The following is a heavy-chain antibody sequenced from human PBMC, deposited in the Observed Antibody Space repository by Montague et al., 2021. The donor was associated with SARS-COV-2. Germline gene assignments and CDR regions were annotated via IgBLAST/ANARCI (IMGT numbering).Heavy chain of an antibody. CDR2: INPDGSRT. J-gene: IGHJ6*02. CDR3: AGAPHCGGGSCFSFDYYGLDV. Sequence: SLSLSFSASGFTFSNYWWPWVRQVPGKGLVWVSRINPDGSRTTYADSVKDRFTISRDNAKNTVYLQMSGLRVEDTAVYYCAGAPHCGGGSCFSFDYYGLDVWGQGTTVSVSS. CDR1: GFTFSNYW. D-gene: IGHD2-15*01. V-gene: IGHV3-74*03.